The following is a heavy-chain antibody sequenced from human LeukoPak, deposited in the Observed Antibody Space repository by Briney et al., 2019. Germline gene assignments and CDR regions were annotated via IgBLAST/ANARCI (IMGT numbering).Heavy chain of an antibody. CDR1: GGSISSFH. Sequence: PSETLSLTCTVSGGSISSFHWSWIRQPPGKGLEHIGNIYDSGSTYYNPSLKSRVTTSVDTSKNQFSLKLSSVTAADTAVYYCARTYSGRSYYFDCWGQGTLVTVSS. CDR2: IYDSGST. V-gene: IGHV4-59*01. D-gene: IGHD1-26*01. CDR3: ARTYSGRSYYFDC. J-gene: IGHJ4*02.